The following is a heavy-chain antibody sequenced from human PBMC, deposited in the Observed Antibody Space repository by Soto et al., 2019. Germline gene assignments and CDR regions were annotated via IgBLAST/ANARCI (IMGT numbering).Heavy chain of an antibody. D-gene: IGHD6-13*01. Sequence: PGGSLRLSCAASGFTFSSYGMHWVRQAPGKGLEWVAVIWYDGSNKYYADSVKGRFTISRDNSKNTLYLQMNSLRAEETAVYYCERDSSSSRYFDYWGQGTMVTVSS. CDR2: IWYDGSNK. CDR1: GFTFSSYG. V-gene: IGHV3-33*01. J-gene: IGHJ4*02. CDR3: ERDSSSSRYFDY.